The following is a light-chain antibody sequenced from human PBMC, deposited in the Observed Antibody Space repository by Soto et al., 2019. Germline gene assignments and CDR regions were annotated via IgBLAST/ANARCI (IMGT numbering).Light chain of an antibody. V-gene: IGKV3-11*01. J-gene: IGKJ2*01. CDR3: QQRSGWPPFFGGGQQYNNWPYT. CDR2: DAS. CDR1: QSVSSY. Sequence: EVVLTQSPATLSLSPGERATLSCRASQSVSSYLAWYQQRPGQAPRLLIYDASNRATGIPARFSGSGSGTDFTLTISSLEPEDFAVYYCQQRSGWPPFFGGGQQYNNWPYTFGQGTKVDIK.